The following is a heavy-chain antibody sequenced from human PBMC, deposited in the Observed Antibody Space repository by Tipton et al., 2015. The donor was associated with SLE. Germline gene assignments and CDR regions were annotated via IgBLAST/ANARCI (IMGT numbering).Heavy chain of an antibody. V-gene: IGHV3-20*04. CDR2: INWNGDST. CDR3: ARELYPYGMDV. J-gene: IGHJ6*02. Sequence: SLRLSCAASGFNFDDYAMRWVRQAPGKGLEWVSGINWNGDSTGYADSVKGRFTISRDNTKNSLYLQMGSLRVEDTALYFCARELYPYGMDVWGQGTTVTVSS. CDR1: GFNFDDYA.